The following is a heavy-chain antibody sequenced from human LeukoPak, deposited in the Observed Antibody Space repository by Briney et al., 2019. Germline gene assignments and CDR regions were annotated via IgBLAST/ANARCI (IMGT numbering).Heavy chain of an antibody. CDR3: ARDGEAKGFDY. V-gene: IGHV3-33*01. Sequence: GRSLRLSCAASGFTFSSYGMHWVRQAPGKGLEWVAVIWYDGSNKYYADSVKGRFTISRDNSKNTLYLQMNSLRAEDTAVHYCARDGEAKGFDYWGRGTLVTVSS. J-gene: IGHJ4*02. CDR1: GFTFSSYG. D-gene: IGHD3-10*01. CDR2: IWYDGSNK.